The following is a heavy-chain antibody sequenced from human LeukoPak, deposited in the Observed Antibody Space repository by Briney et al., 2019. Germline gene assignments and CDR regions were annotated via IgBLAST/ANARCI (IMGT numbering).Heavy chain of an antibody. V-gene: IGHV3-7*02. CDR2: INQDGSEK. CDR3: ARSLGGSYYPDAFDI. J-gene: IGHJ3*02. Sequence: PGGSLRLSCAASGFTFRSYWMSWVRQAPGEGLEWVANINQDGSEKYYVDSVKGRFTISRDNAKNSLYLQMNSLRAEDTAVYYCARSLGGSYYPDAFDIWGQGTMVTVSS. CDR1: GFTFRSYW. D-gene: IGHD1-26*01.